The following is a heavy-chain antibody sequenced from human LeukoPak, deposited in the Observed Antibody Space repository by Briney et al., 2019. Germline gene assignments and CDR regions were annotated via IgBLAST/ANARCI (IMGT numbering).Heavy chain of an antibody. J-gene: IGHJ6*03. V-gene: IGHV3-11*01. CDR1: GFTFTDYY. Sequence: KPGGSLRLSCAASGFTFTDYYMSWIRQAPGKGLEWVSFIGTRDSTRYYADSVKGRFTISRDNAENSLYLQMNSLRAEDTAVYYCARATNWGFPLHMDVWGKGNTVTVSS. CDR2: IGTRDSTR. CDR3: ARATNWGFPLHMDV. D-gene: IGHD7-27*01.